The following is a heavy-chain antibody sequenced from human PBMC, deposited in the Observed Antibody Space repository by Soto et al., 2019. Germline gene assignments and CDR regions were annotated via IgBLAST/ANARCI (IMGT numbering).Heavy chain of an antibody. CDR2: IYYSGST. V-gene: IGHV4-59*08. CDR1: GGSLSAFY. D-gene: IGHD2-2*01. J-gene: IGHJ6*02. CDR3: ARHVPYCSDTSHCAYGMDV. Sequence: SETLSLTCAVSGGSLSAFYWSWIRQPPGKGLEWIGYIYYSGSTNYNPSLKSRVTISVDTSKNQFSLKLSSVTAADTAVYYCARHVPYCSDTSHCAYGMDVWGQGTTVTVSS.